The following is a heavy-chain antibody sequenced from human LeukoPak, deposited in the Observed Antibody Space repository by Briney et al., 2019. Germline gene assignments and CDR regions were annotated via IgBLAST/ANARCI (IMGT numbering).Heavy chain of an antibody. CDR1: GGSISSGDQY. Sequence: SETLSLTCTVSGGSISSGDQYWSWIRQPPGKGLEWIGYIYYSGSTNYNPSLKSRVTISVDTSKNQFSLKLSSVTAADTAVYYCARGIVVVPAAMPYWFDPWGQGTLVTVSS. CDR3: ARGIVVVPAAMPYWFDP. D-gene: IGHD2-2*01. CDR2: IYYSGST. V-gene: IGHV4-61*08. J-gene: IGHJ5*02.